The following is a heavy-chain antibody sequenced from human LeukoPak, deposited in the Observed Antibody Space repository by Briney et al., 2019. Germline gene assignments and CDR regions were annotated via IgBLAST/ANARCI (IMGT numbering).Heavy chain of an antibody. D-gene: IGHD2-8*01. CDR1: GFAFSSYA. CDR2: TSGSGGNP. J-gene: IGHJ4*02. CDR3: AREGMVDY. Sequence: GGSLRLSCAASGFAFSSYAISWVRQAPGKGLEWVSVTSGSGGNPYYADSVKGRFTISRDNSKNTLYLQMNSLRAEDTAVYYCAREGMVDYWGQGTLVTVSS. V-gene: IGHV3-23*01.